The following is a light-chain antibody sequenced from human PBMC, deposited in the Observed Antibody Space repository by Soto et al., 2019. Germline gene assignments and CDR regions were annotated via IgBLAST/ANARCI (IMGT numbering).Light chain of an antibody. J-gene: IGKJ2*01. CDR2: DAS. CDR3: QQRDNWPSYT. CDR1: QSVRSS. Sequence: EIVLTKSPGTLSLSHGERATISCRASQSVRSSLAWYQHKPGQAPRLLIYDASTRATGIPARFSGSGSGTDFILSISSLEPEDFAVYYCQQRDNWPSYTFCQVTKVDI. V-gene: IGKV3-11*01.